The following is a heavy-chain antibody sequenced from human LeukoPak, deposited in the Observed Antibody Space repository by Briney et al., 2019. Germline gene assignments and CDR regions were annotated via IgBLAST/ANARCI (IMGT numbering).Heavy chain of an antibody. J-gene: IGHJ6*03. CDR1: GGSFSGYY. Sequence: PSETLSLTCAVYGGSFSGYYWSWIRQPPGKGLEWIGEINHSGSTNYNPSLKSRVTISVDTSKNQFSLKLSSVTAADTAVYCCARGGLRRYSSSWYSGGYYYYYMDVWGKGTTVTVSS. CDR3: ARGGLRRYSSSWYSGGYYYYYMDV. V-gene: IGHV4-34*01. CDR2: INHSGST. D-gene: IGHD6-13*01.